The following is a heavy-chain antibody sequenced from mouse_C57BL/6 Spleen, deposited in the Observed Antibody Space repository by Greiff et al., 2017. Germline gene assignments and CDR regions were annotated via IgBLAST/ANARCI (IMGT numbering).Heavy chain of an antibody. J-gene: IGHJ4*01. Sequence: EVQLVESGAGLVKPGGSLKLSCAASGFTFSSYAMSWVRQTPEKRLAWVAYISSGGDYIYYADSVKGRFTISRNNARNTLYLQMSSLKSEDTAMYYCTRVDYYGSSPYDYAMDYWGQGTSVTVSS. V-gene: IGHV5-9-1*02. CDR1: GFTFSSYA. CDR2: ISSGGDYI. D-gene: IGHD1-1*01. CDR3: TRVDYYGSSPYDYAMDY.